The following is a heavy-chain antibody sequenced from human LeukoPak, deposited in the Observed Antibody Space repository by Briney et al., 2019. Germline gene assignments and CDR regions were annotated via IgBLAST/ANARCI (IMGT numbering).Heavy chain of an antibody. V-gene: IGHV3-53*01. J-gene: IGHJ4*02. Sequence: GGSLRLSCAASGFTVSSNYMSWVRQAPGKGLEWVSVIYSGGNTYYADSVKGRFTISRDNSKNTLSLQMNSLRAEDTAVYYCARETYCSGGSCYDYWGQGTLVTVSS. CDR1: GFTVSSNY. CDR3: ARETYCSGGSCYDY. D-gene: IGHD2-15*01. CDR2: IYSGGNT.